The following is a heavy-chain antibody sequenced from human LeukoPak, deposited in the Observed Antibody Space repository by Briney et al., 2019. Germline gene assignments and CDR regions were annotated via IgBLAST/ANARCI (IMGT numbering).Heavy chain of an antibody. CDR3: AKDLSTVTRGIAFDI. J-gene: IGHJ3*02. CDR1: GFTFSSYW. CDR2: IKQDGSEK. V-gene: IGHV3-7*03. Sequence: GGSLRLSCAASGFTFSSYWMGWVRQAPGKGLEWVANIKQDGSEKYYVDSVKGRFTISRDNAKNSLYLQMNSLRAEDTAVYYCAKDLSTVTRGIAFDIWGQGTMVTVSS. D-gene: IGHD4-17*01.